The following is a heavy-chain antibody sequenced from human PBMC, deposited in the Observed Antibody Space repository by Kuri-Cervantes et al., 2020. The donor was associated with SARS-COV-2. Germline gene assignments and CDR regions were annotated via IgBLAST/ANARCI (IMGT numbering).Heavy chain of an antibody. V-gene: IGHV3-21*01. D-gene: IGHD2-2*02. CDR2: ISSSSSYI. J-gene: IGHJ6*02. Sequence: GGSLRLSCVASGFTFSSYSMNWVRQAPGKGLEWVSSISSSSSYIYYADSVKGRFTISRDNAKNSLYLQMNSLRAEDTAVYYCARDEVVVVPAAISGWYYYGMDVWGQGTTVTVSS. CDR1: GFTFSSYS. CDR3: ARDEVVVVPAAISGWYYYGMDV.